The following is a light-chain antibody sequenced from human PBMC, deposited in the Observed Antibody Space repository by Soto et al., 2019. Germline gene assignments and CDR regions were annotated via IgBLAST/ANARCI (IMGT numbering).Light chain of an antibody. V-gene: IGLV4-69*01. CDR1: SGHSSYA. J-gene: IGLJ2*01. CDR2: LSSDGSH. CDR3: QTWGTGIQVV. Sequence: QPVLTQSPSASASLGASVKLTCTLSSGHSSYAIAWHQQQPEKGPRYLMKLSSDGSHSKGDGIPDRFSGSSSGAERYLTISSLQSEDEADYYCQTWGTGIQVVFGGGTKLTV.